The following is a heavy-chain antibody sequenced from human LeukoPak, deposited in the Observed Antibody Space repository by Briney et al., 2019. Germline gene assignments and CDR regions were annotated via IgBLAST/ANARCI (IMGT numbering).Heavy chain of an antibody. CDR3: ARGRYYFDY. Sequence: PSETLSLTCAVYGGSFSGYYWSWIRQPPGKGLEWIGEINHSGSTNYNPSLKSRVTISVDTSKNQFSLKLSSVTAADTAVYYCARGRYYFDYWGQGTLVTVSS. CDR2: INHSGST. J-gene: IGHJ4*02. V-gene: IGHV4-34*01. CDR1: GGSFSGYY.